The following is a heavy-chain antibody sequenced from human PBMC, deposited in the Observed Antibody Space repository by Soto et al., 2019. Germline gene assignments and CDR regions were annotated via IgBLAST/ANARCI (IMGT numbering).Heavy chain of an antibody. CDR2: ISRYGDFT. J-gene: IGHJ4*02. CDR1: GFTFNIYA. V-gene: IGHV3-23*01. D-gene: IGHD3-22*01. Sequence: EVQLLESWGDLIQPGGSLRLSCADSGFTFNIYAMPWVRQDPRKGLGWVLAISRYGDFTYYADSVEGRFTISRDNSTNTLYLQMNSLRAEDTGVYYCAKDRYLDHDSRGYVCGNWGQGTLVTVSS. CDR3: AKDRYLDHDSRGYVCGN.